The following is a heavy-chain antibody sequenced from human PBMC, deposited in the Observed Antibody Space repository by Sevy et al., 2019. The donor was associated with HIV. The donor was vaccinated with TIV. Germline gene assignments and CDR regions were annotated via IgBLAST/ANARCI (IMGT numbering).Heavy chain of an antibody. Sequence: GGSLRLSCAASGFTFSSYGMHWVRQAPGKGLEWVAFIRYDGSNKYYADSVKGRFTISRENSKNTLYLQMNSLRAEDTAVYYCAKEHCSSTSCYSYYDFWSGYLYGMDVWGQGTTVTVSS. V-gene: IGHV3-30*02. CDR2: IRYDGSNK. J-gene: IGHJ6*02. D-gene: IGHD3-3*01. CDR3: AKEHCSSTSCYSYYDFWSGYLYGMDV. CDR1: GFTFSSYG.